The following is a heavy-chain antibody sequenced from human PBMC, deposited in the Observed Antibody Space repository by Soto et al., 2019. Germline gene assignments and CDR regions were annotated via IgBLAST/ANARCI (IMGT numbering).Heavy chain of an antibody. D-gene: IGHD3-10*01. Sequence: GASVKVSCKASGGTFSSYAISWVRQAPGQGLEWMGGIIPIFGTANYAQKFQGRVTITADESTSTAYMELSSLRSEDTAVYYCATPSPRGSGSFILDSWGQGTLVTVSS. CDR3: ATPSPRGSGSFILDS. V-gene: IGHV1-69*13. J-gene: IGHJ4*02. CDR1: GGTFSSYA. CDR2: IIPIFGTA.